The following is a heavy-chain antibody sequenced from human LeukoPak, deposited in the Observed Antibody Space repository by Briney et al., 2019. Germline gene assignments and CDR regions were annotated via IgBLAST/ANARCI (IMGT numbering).Heavy chain of an antibody. V-gene: IGHV1-18*01. J-gene: IGHJ5*02. Sequence: ASVKVSCKASGYTFTSYGISWVRQAPGQGLEWMGWISAYNGNTNYAQKLQGRVTMTTDTSTSTAYMELRSLRSDDTAVYYCARDHPRDYGDIHHGLDPWGQGTLVTVSS. D-gene: IGHD4-17*01. CDR3: ARDHPRDYGDIHHGLDP. CDR1: GYTFTSYG. CDR2: ISAYNGNT.